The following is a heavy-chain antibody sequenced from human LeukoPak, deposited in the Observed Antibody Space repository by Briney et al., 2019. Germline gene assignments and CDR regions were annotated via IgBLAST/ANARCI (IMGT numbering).Heavy chain of an antibody. CDR3: ARDLTNSYGTRYPSYYFDY. Sequence: ASVKVSCKAFGYTFTSNYMHWVRQAPGQGPEWMGVISPSGGSTTYAQKFQGRVTLTRDMSTSTDYLELSSLRSEDTAVYYCARDLTNSYGTRYPSYYFDYWGQGTLVTVSS. J-gene: IGHJ4*02. D-gene: IGHD5-18*01. V-gene: IGHV1-46*01. CDR2: ISPSGGST. CDR1: GYTFTSNY.